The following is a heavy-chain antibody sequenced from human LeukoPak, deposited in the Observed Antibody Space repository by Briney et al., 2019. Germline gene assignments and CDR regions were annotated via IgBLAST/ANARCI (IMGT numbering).Heavy chain of an antibody. CDR1: GFTFSSYA. D-gene: IGHD2-21*02. CDR2: ISANGDTT. CDR3: ARDKGVTLRAYDI. V-gene: IGHV3-23*01. Sequence: GGSLRLSCAASGFTFSSYAMSWVRQAPGKGLEGVSGISANGDTTKYADSVKGRFTISRDNAQNSLFLQLNSLRVEDTAVYYCARDKGVTLRAYDIWGQGTMVTVSS. J-gene: IGHJ3*02.